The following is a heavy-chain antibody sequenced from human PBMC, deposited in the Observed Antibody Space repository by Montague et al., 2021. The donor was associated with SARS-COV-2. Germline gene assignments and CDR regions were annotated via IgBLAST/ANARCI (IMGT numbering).Heavy chain of an antibody. J-gene: IGHJ5*01. D-gene: IGHD6-13*01. CDR2: IYYSRST. CDR1: GGSISSGGYY. CDR3: ARDVGWYSSSWFDS. V-gene: IGHV4-31*03. Sequence: TLSLTCTVSGGSISSGGYYWSWIRQHPGKGLEWIGYIYYSRSTYYNPSLKSRVTISVDTSKNQFSLKLSSVTAADTAVYYCARDVGWYSSSWFDSWGQGPLATVSS.